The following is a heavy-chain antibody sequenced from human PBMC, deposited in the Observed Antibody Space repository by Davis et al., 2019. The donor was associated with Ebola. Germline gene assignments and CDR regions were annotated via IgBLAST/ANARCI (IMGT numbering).Heavy chain of an antibody. CDR1: GGTFSSYA. V-gene: IGHV1-69*13. CDR2: IIPIFGTT. Sequence: SVKVSCQASGGTFSSYAIRWVRQAPGQGLEWMGGIIPIFGTTNYAQKFQGRVTITADESTSTAYMELSSLRSEDTAVYYCARFYTIFGVTWGQGTRVTVFS. J-gene: IGHJ5*02. CDR3: ARFYTIFGVT. D-gene: IGHD3-3*01.